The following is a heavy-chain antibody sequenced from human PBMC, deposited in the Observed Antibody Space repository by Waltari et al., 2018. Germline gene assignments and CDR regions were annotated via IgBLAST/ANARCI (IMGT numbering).Heavy chain of an antibody. D-gene: IGHD1-26*01. Sequence: QLQLQESGPGLVKPSETLSLTCTVSGGSISSSRYSWGWIRQPPGKGLEWIGSIYYSGSTYYNPSLKSRVTISVDTSKNQFSLKLSSVTAADTAVYYCARVVASGSYEDYWGQGTLVTVSS. V-gene: IGHV4-39*07. J-gene: IGHJ4*02. CDR1: GGSISSSRYS. CDR3: ARVVASGSYEDY. CDR2: IYYSGST.